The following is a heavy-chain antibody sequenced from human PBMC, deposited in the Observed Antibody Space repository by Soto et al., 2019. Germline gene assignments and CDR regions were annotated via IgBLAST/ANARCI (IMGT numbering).Heavy chain of an antibody. CDR1: GYTFTSYG. CDR3: ARPRGNYDILTGPMANYYYGMDV. CDR2: ISAYNGNT. J-gene: IGHJ6*02. V-gene: IGHV1-18*04. D-gene: IGHD3-9*01. Sequence: ASVKVSCKASGYTFTSYGISWVRQAPGQGLEWMGWISAYNGNTNYAQKLQGRVTMTTDTSTSTAYMELRSLRSDDTAVYYCARPRGNYDILTGPMANYYYGMDVWGQGTTVTVSS.